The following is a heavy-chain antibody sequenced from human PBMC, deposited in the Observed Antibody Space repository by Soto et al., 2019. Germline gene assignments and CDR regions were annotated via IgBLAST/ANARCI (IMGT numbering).Heavy chain of an antibody. V-gene: IGHV3-48*04. CDR1: GFTFSSYS. CDR2: ISSSSSTI. Sequence: GGSLRLSCAASGFTFSSYSMNWVRQAPGKGLEWVSYISSSSSTIYYADSVKGRFTISRDNAKNSLYLQMNSLRAEDTAVYYCASSPDLNWFDPWGQGTLVTVSS. J-gene: IGHJ5*02. CDR3: ASSPDLNWFDP.